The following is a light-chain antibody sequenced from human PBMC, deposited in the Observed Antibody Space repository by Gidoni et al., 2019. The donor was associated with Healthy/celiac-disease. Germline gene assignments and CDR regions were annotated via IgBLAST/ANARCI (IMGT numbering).Light chain of an antibody. Sequence: EIVLTQSPATLSLPPGERATLSCRASQSVSSYLAWYQQKPGQAPRLLIYDASNRATGIPARFSGSGSGTDFTLTISSLEPEDFAVYYCQQRSHFGQXTRLEIK. J-gene: IGKJ5*01. CDR1: QSVSSY. CDR2: DAS. V-gene: IGKV3-11*01. CDR3: QQRSH.